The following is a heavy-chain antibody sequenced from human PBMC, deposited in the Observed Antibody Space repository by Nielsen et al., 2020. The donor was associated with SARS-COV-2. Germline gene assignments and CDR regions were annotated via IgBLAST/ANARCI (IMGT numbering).Heavy chain of an antibody. CDR1: GGTFSSYA. J-gene: IGHJ3*02. CDR2: IIPIFGTA. D-gene: IGHD4-17*01. V-gene: IGHV1-69*13. CDR3: ARDAPDYGDYVDAFDI. Sequence: SVKVSCKASGGTFSSYAISWVRQAPGQGLEWMGGIIPIFGTANYAQKFQGRVTITADESTSTAYMELRSLRSDDTAVYYCARDAPDYGDYVDAFDIWGQGTMVTVSS.